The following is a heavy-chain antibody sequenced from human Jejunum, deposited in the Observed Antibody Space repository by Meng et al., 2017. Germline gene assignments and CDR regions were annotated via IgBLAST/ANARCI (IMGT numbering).Heavy chain of an antibody. Sequence: ASVKVSCKAFGYTFNNYAIHWVRQAPGPRLEWMGWIDAGNRDTKSSQNFQGRVTITRDTSASIGYMELSGLRSEDTAVYYCARGSAYGPYYFDYWGQGTRVTVSS. V-gene: IGHV1-3*01. J-gene: IGHJ4*02. CDR3: ARGSAYGPYYFDY. CDR2: IDAGNRDT. D-gene: IGHD3-22*01. CDR1: GYTFNNYA.